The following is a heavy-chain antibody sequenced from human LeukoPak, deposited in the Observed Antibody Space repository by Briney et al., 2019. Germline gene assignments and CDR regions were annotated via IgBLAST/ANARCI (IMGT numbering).Heavy chain of an antibody. CDR3: ARDPGAMLPRADRLDP. J-gene: IGHJ5*02. D-gene: IGHD3-16*01. CDR1: GYSFTTFG. Sequence: ASVKLSCTASGYSFTTFGISWVRQAPGQGLEWMGWISVYNGNTIYEQTFQGRVTVTTDTSTSTAYMELRSLRSDDTAVYYCARDPGAMLPRADRLDPWGQGTLVTVSS. CDR2: ISVYNGNT. V-gene: IGHV1-18*04.